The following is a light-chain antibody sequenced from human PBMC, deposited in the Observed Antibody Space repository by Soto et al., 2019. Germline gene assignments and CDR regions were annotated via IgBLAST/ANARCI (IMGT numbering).Light chain of an antibody. CDR1: RSISGR. J-gene: IGKJ2*01. CDR3: HQYNSYTYT. CDR2: KAS. V-gene: IGKV1-5*03. Sequence: DIQMTQFPSTLSASVGDRVTICCRASRSISGRLAWYQQKPGKAPKLLIYKASNLESGVPSRFSGSGSGTEFTLTINSLQPDDFATYYGHQYNSYTYTFGQGTKLEI.